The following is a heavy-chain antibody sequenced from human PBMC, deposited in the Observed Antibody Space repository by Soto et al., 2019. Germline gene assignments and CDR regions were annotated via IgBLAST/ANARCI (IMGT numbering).Heavy chain of an antibody. CDR3: ARDLGPYGMDV. CDR2: IWYDGSNK. V-gene: IGHV3-33*01. CDR1: GFTFSSYG. Sequence: QVQLVESGGGVVHPGRSLRLSCAASGFTFSSYGMHWVRQAPGKGLEWVAVIWYDGSNKYYADSVKGRFTISRDNSKNTLYLQMNSLRAEDTAVYYCARDLGPYGMDVWGQGTTVTVSS. J-gene: IGHJ6*02.